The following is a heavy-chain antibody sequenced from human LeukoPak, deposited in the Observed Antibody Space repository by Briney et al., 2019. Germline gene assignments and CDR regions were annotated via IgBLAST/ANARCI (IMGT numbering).Heavy chain of an antibody. V-gene: IGHV1-8*03. CDR1: GYTFTSYD. CDR3: ARGRDYYDSSGPCAFDI. D-gene: IGHD3-22*01. J-gene: IGHJ3*02. Sequence: ASVKVSCKASGYTFTSYDINWVRQATGQGLEWMGWMNPNSGNTGYAQKFQGRVTITRNTSISTAYMELSSLRSEDTAVYYCARGRDYYDSSGPCAFDIWGQGTMVTVSS. CDR2: MNPNSGNT.